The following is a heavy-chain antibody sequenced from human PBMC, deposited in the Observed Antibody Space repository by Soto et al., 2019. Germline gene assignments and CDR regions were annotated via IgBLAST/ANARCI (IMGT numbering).Heavy chain of an antibody. Sequence: GASVKVSCKASGYTFTSYGISWVRQAPGQGLEWMGWISAYNGNTNYAQKLQGRVTMTTDTSTSTAYMELRSLRSDDTAVYYCARDGAGILTVYGMDVWGQGTTVTVSS. CDR3: ARDGAGILTVYGMDV. CDR2: ISAYNGNT. V-gene: IGHV1-18*01. CDR1: GYTFTSYG. D-gene: IGHD3-9*01. J-gene: IGHJ6*02.